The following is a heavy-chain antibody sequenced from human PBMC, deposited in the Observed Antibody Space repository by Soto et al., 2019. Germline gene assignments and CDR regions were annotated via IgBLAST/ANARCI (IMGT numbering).Heavy chain of an antibody. CDR3: ARDLWARGDKNYDILTGYTYYYYYYGMDV. D-gene: IGHD3-9*01. CDR1: GYSISRGYY. Sequence: PSETLSRTWAVSGYSISRGYYWCCIRQPPGKGLECIGSIYHSGSTYYNPSLKSRVTISVDTSKNQFSLKLSSVTAADTAVYYCARDLWARGDKNYDILTGYTYYYYYYGMDVWGQGTTVTVSS. J-gene: IGHJ6*02. CDR2: IYHSGST. V-gene: IGHV4-38-2*02.